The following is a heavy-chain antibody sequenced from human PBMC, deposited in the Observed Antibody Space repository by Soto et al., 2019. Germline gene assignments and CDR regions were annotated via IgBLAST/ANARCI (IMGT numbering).Heavy chain of an antibody. D-gene: IGHD6-19*01. CDR3: ARDGIAVAGTSNWFDP. CDR2: IYTSGST. V-gene: IGHV4-4*07. J-gene: IGHJ5*02. Sequence: SEALSLTCPVSGCSISSYYWSWIRQPAGKGLEWIGRIYTSGSTNYNPSLKSRVTMSVDTSKNQFSLKLSSVTAADTAVYYCARDGIAVAGTSNWFDPWGQGTLVTVSS. CDR1: GCSISSYY.